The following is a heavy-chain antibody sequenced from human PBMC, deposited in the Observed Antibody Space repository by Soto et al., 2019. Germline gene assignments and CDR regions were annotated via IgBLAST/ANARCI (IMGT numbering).Heavy chain of an antibody. J-gene: IGHJ6*02. CDR3: VKSPRSTYYYFGMDV. V-gene: IGHV3-64D*08. D-gene: IGHD2-2*01. CDR1: GFTFSSYA. CDR2: ISSNGGST. Sequence: GSLRLSCSASGFTFSSYAMHWVRQAPGKGLEYVSAISSNGGSTYYADSVKGRFTISRDNSKNTLYLQMSSLRAEDTAVYYCVKSPRSTYYYFGMDVWGQGTTVTVSS.